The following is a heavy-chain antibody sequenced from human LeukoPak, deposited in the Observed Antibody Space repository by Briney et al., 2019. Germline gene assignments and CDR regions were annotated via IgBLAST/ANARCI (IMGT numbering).Heavy chain of an antibody. Sequence: SVKVSCKASGGTFSSYAISWVRQAPGQGLEWMGRIIPILGIANYAEKFQGRVTITADKSTSTAYMELSSLRSEDTAVYYCAGCYCSSTSCYNWFDPWGQGTLVTVSS. CDR2: IIPILGIA. V-gene: IGHV1-69*04. J-gene: IGHJ5*02. CDR3: AGCYCSSTSCYNWFDP. CDR1: GGTFSSYA. D-gene: IGHD2-2*01.